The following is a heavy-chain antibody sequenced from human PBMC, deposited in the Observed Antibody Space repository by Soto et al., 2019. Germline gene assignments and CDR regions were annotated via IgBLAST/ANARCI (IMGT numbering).Heavy chain of an antibody. D-gene: IGHD4-17*01. CDR1: GYTFTSYS. Sequence: QVHLVQSGTEVKNPGASVKVSCKTSGYTFTSYSMHWVRQAPGQRLEWMGWINAGNGNTKYSQNFQGRVTITRDTSASKAYMELSSLTSEDTAVYFCARNDNGNYGWFDSWGQGSLVIVSS. CDR3: ARNDNGNYGWFDS. V-gene: IGHV1-3*01. CDR2: INAGNGNT. J-gene: IGHJ5*01.